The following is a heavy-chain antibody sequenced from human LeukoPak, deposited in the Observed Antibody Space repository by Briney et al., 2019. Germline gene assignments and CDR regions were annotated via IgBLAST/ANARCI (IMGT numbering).Heavy chain of an antibody. V-gene: IGHV3-48*02. CDR2: ISSSSSTI. J-gene: IGHJ6*02. CDR3: ARVQPPPTVVTPRYYYYGMDV. Sequence: GGSLRLSCAASGFTFSSYSMNWVRQAPGKGLEWVSYISSSSSTIYYADSVKGRFTISRDNAKNSLYLQMNSLRDEDTAVYYCARVQPPPTVVTPRYYYYGMDVCGQGTTVTVSS. CDR1: GFTFSSYS. D-gene: IGHD4-23*01.